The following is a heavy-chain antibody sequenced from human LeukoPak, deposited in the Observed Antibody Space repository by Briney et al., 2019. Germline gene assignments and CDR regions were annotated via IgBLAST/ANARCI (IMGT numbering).Heavy chain of an antibody. CDR3: ARVHGLRFLEWSRGFDP. J-gene: IGHJ5*02. CDR1: GYTFTSYG. V-gene: IGHV1-18*01. CDR2: ISAYNGNT. Sequence: ASVKVSCKASGYTFTSYGISWVRQAPGQGLEWMGWISAYNGNTNYAQKLQGRVTMTTDTSTSTAYMELRSLRSDDTAVYYCARVHGLRFLEWSRGFDPWGQGTLVTVSS. D-gene: IGHD3-3*01.